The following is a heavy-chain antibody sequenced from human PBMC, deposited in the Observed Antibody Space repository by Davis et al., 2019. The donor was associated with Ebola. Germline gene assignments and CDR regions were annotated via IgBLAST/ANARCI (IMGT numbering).Heavy chain of an antibody. CDR2: IYYSGST. CDR1: GASVSSGAYY. J-gene: IGHJ4*02. D-gene: IGHD5-18*01. V-gene: IGHV4-61*08. Sequence: GSLRLSCAVSGASVSSGAYYWSWIRQPPGKGLEWIGYIYYSGSTNYNPSLKSRVTISVDTSKNQFSLKLSSVTAADTAVYYCARRVLLDTAMVLRYYFDYWGQGTLVTVSS. CDR3: ARRVLLDTAMVLRYYFDY.